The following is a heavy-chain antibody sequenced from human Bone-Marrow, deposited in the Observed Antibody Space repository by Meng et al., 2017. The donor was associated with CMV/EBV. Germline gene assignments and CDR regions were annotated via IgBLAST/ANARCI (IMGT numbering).Heavy chain of an antibody. CDR1: GGTFSSYT. D-gene: IGHD2-2*01. CDR2: IIPILGIG. J-gene: IGHJ6*01. V-gene: IGHV1-69*02. Sequence: SVKVSCKASGGTFSSYTISWVRQAPGQGLEWMGRIIPILGIGNYAQKFQGRVTITADKSTSTAYMELSSLRSEDTAVYYCASTVVVPAATSYYYYYYGMDVWGQGTTVTGSS. CDR3: ASTVVVPAATSYYYYYYGMDV.